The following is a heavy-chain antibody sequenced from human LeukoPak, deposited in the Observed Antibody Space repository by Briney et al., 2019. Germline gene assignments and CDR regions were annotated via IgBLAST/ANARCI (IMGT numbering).Heavy chain of an antibody. D-gene: IGHD2-15*01. CDR3: AAYGKLLARLDY. CDR1: GGTFSSYA. V-gene: IGHV1-69*05. J-gene: IGHJ4*02. CDR2: IIPIFGTA. Sequence: AASVKVSCKASGGTFSSYAISWVRQAPGQGLEWLGGIIPIFGTANYAQKFQGRVTITRDTSASTAYMELSSLRSEDTAVYYCAAYGKLLARLDYWGQGTLVPVPS.